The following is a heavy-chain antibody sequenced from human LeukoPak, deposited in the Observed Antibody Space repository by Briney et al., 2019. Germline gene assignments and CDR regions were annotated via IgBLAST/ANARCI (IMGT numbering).Heavy chain of an antibody. J-gene: IGHJ4*02. CDR1: GGSISSYY. Sequence: SETLSLTCSVSGGSISSYYWTWIRQPPGKGLEWIGYIYYSGGTNYNPSLKSRVTISVDSSKNQFSLRLSSVTAADTAVYYCARVGGGSGSYYPLDYWGQGTLVTVSS. CDR3: ARVGGGSGSYYPLDY. V-gene: IGHV4-59*01. D-gene: IGHD3-10*01. CDR2: IYYSGGT.